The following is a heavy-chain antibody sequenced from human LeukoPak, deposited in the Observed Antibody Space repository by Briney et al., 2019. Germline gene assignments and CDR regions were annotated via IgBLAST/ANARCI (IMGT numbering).Heavy chain of an antibody. J-gene: IGHJ6*02. D-gene: IGHD3-9*01. V-gene: IGHV4-59*01. CDR3: ARDSPPVRYFDRGYYYYGMDV. CDR2: IYYSGGT. CDR1: GGSTSSYY. Sequence: SETLSLTCTVSGGSTSSYYWSWIRQPPGKGLEWIGYIYYSGGTNYNPSLKSRVTISVDTSKNQFSLKLSSVTAADTAVYYCARDSPPVRYFDRGYYYYGMDVWGQGTTVTVSS.